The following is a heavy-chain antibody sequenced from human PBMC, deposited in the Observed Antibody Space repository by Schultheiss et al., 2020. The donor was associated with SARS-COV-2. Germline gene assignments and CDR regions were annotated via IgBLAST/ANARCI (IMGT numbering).Heavy chain of an antibody. V-gene: IGHV3-21*01. CDR2: ISASSAYI. D-gene: IGHD3-10*01. J-gene: IGHJ4*02. Sequence: GGSLRLSCATSGFSFSTYSMYWVRQAPGKGLEWVSSISASSAYIYYPDSVKGRFTISRDNAKNSLYQRMDSLRADDTTVHHCASMFLRRRFGELSIDYWGQGTLVTVSS. CDR3: ASMFLRRRFGELSIDY. CDR1: GFSFSTYS.